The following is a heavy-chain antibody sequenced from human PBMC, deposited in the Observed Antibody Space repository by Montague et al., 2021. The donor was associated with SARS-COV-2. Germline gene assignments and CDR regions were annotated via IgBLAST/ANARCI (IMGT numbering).Heavy chain of an antibody. CDR3: ARFPTSYYYDSKAAPATPDAFDI. CDR1: GDSISTDNW. Sequence: SETLSLTCVVSGDSISTDNWWTWVRLPPGKGLEWIGSIYYSGSTYYNPSLKSRVTISVDTSKNQFFLKLSSVTAADTAVYYCARFPTSYYYDSKAAPATPDAFDIWGQGTMVTVSS. CDR2: IYYSGST. V-gene: IGHV4-38-2*01. J-gene: IGHJ3*02. D-gene: IGHD3-22*01.